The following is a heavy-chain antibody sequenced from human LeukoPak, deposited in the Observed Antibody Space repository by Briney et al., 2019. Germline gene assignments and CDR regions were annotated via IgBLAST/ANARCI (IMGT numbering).Heavy chain of an antibody. Sequence: PGGSLRLSCAASGFTYDDYDMFWVRQAPGKGLEWVSGISWDSYNIGYAASVKGRFTISRDNAKNSLYLQMNSLRPEDTASYYCARGNRDSSGFYFYYGMDVWGQGTTVTVSS. CDR1: GFTYDDYD. CDR3: ARGNRDSSGFYFYYGMDV. D-gene: IGHD3-22*01. V-gene: IGHV3-9*01. J-gene: IGHJ6*02. CDR2: ISWDSYNI.